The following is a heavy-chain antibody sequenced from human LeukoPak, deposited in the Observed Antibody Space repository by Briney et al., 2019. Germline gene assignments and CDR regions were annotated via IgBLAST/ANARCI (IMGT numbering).Heavy chain of an antibody. J-gene: IGHJ4*02. V-gene: IGHV6-1*01. CDR2: TYYRSKWCN. Sequence: SQTLSLTCAISGDSVSSNSAVWNWIRQSPSSGLEWLGRTYYRSKWCNEYAVSVKSRITINPDTSKNHFSLQLNSVTPEDTAVYYCARLLAGAFDYWGQGILVTVSS. CDR3: ARLLAGAFDY. CDR1: GDSVSSNSAV.